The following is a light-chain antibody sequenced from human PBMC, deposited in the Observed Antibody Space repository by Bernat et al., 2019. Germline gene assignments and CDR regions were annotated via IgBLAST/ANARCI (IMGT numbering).Light chain of an antibody. Sequence: QSALTQAASVSGSPGQPITISCTGTSSDVGGSNYVSWYQQHPGKAPKLMIYDVSNRPSGVSNRFSGSKSGNTASLTISGLQAEGEADYYCSSYTSSSTHGFGTGTKVTVL. V-gene: IGLV2-14*03. J-gene: IGLJ1*01. CDR3: SSYTSSSTHG. CDR2: DVS. CDR1: SSDVGGSNY.